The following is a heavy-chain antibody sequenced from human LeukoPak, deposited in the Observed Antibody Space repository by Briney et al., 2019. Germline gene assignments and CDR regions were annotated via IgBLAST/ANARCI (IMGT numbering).Heavy chain of an antibody. CDR1: GGCISSSSYY. D-gene: IGHD3-3*01. J-gene: IGHJ4*02. V-gene: IGHV4-39*01. Sequence: PSETLSLTCTVSGGCISSSSYYWGWIRQPPGKGLEWIGSIYYSGSTYYNPSLKSRVTISVDTSKNQFSLKLSSVTAADTAVYYCARSIDYDFWSGFFYLDYWGQGTLVTVSS. CDR3: ARSIDYDFWSGFFYLDY. CDR2: IYYSGST.